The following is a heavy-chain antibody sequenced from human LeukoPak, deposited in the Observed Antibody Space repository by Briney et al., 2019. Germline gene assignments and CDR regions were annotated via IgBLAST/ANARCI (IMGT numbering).Heavy chain of an antibody. Sequence: GGSLRLSCAASGFTFINHAMTWVRQAPGKGLEWVSGIRGSGDRTFHAESVKGRFTISRDNFKNTVYLEMNSLRAEDTAVYYCAKDRSSYGYLDDWGQGTLVTLSS. CDR1: GFTFINHA. J-gene: IGHJ4*02. CDR3: AKDRSSYGYLDD. D-gene: IGHD5-18*01. V-gene: IGHV3-23*01. CDR2: IRGSGDRT.